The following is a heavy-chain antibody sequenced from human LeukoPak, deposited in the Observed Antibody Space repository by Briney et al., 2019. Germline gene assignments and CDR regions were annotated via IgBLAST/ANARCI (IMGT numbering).Heavy chain of an antibody. CDR2: MNPNSGNT. V-gene: IGHV1-8*01. Sequence: ASVKVSCKVSGYTLTELSMHWVRQAPGQGLEWMGWMNPNSGNTGYAQKFQGRVTMTRNTSISTAYMELSSLRSEDTAVYYCARAKKYYDYVWGSYRRNVDYWGQGTLVTVPS. CDR3: ARAKKYYDYVWGSYRRNVDY. J-gene: IGHJ4*02. CDR1: GYTLTELS. D-gene: IGHD3-16*02.